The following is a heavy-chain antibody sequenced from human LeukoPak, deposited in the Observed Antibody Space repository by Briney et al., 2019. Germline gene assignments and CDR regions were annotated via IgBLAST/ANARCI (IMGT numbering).Heavy chain of an antibody. Sequence: GRSLRLSCAASGFTFDDYAMHWVRQAPGKGLEWVSDISWNSGSLGYADSVKGRFTISRENAKNSLYLEMNSLRAEDTALYYCAKGCSSTSCPDGHYYGMDVWGQGTTVIVSS. D-gene: IGHD2-2*01. V-gene: IGHV3-9*01. CDR2: ISWNSGSL. J-gene: IGHJ6*02. CDR3: AKGCSSTSCPDGHYYGMDV. CDR1: GFTFDDYA.